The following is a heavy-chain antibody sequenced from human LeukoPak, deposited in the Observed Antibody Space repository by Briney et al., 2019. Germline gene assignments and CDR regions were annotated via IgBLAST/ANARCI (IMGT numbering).Heavy chain of an antibody. D-gene: IGHD2-2*01. Sequence: ASVKVSCKASGYTFTGYYMHWVRQAPGQGLEWMGWINPNSGGTNYAQKFQGRVTMTRDTSISTAYMELSRLRSDDTAVYYCAGSPVVPAAYYYYGMDVWGQGTTVTVSS. CDR1: GYTFTGYY. J-gene: IGHJ6*02. CDR2: INPNSGGT. V-gene: IGHV1-2*02. CDR3: AGSPVVPAAYYYYGMDV.